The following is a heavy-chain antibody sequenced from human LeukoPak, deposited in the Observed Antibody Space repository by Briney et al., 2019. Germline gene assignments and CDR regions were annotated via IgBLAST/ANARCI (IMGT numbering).Heavy chain of an antibody. J-gene: IGHJ4*02. CDR3: ARGWISGAVSEHYFEN. CDR2: MGPRNGYT. Sequence: ASVKVSCKASGYTFTSYDINWARQAPGQGLEWMGWMGPRNGYTGSAQRFQGRITMTRDTSISTAYMELSSLTSDDTAVYYCARGWISGAVSEHYFENWGQGTLVTVSS. CDR1: GYTFTSYD. V-gene: IGHV1-8*01. D-gene: IGHD5/OR15-5a*01.